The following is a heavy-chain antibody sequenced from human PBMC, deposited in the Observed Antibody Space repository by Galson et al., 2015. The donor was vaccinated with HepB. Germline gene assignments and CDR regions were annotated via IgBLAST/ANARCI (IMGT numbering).Heavy chain of an antibody. CDR3: ARARSSSWYDKDAFDI. Sequence: TLSLTCTVSGGSISSGGYYWSWIRQHPGKGLEWIGYIYYSGSTYYNPSLKSRVTISVDTSKNQFSLKLSSVTAADTAVYYCARARSSSWYDKDAFDIWGQGTMVTVSS. CDR1: GGSISSGGYY. V-gene: IGHV4-31*03. J-gene: IGHJ3*02. D-gene: IGHD6-13*01. CDR2: IYYSGST.